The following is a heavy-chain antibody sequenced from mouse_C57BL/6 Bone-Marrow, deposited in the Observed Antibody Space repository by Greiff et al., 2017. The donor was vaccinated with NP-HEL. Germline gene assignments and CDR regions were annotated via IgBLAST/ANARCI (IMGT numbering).Heavy chain of an antibody. CDR2: IDPSDSYT. D-gene: IGHD2-4*01. J-gene: IGHJ3*01. CDR3: ARLGYDYDSWFAD. V-gene: IGHV1-69*01. Sequence: VQLQQPGAELVMPGASVKLSCKASGYTFTSYWMHWVKQRPGQGLEWIGEIDPSDSYTNYNQKFKGKSTLTVDKSSSTAYMQLSSLTSEDSAVYYCARLGYDYDSWFADWGQGTLVTVSA. CDR1: GYTFTSYW.